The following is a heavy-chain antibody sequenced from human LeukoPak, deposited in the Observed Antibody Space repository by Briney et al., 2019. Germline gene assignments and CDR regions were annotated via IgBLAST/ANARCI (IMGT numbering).Heavy chain of an antibody. Sequence: PSETLSLTCTVSGGSISGYNWSWIRQPPGKGLEWIGYIYYSGSTKYNPSLKSRVNMSVDPSKSQLSLNLSSVTAADTALYYCARGGLENAYHANGGCDIWGQGTMVTVSS. CDR3: ARGGLENAYHANGGCDI. CDR1: GGSISGYN. D-gene: IGHD2-8*01. J-gene: IGHJ3*02. V-gene: IGHV4-59*01. CDR2: IYYSGST.